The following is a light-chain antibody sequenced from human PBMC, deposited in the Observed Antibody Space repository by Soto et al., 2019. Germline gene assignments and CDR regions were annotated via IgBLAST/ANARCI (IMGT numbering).Light chain of an antibody. CDR1: SSNIANNY. J-gene: IGLJ2*01. CDR2: DNN. V-gene: IGLV1-51*01. CDR3: ATWDGSLPGEV. Sequence: QSVLTQSPSVSAAPGQKVTISCSGSSSNIANNYVSWYQQLPGTAPKLLIYDNNKRPSGIPDRFSGSKSGTSGTLDIDGLQTGDEADYYCATWDGSLPGEVFGGGTKLTVL.